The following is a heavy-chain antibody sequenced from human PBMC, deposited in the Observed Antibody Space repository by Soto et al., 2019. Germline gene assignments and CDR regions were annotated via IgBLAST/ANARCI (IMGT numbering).Heavy chain of an antibody. CDR1: GFTVSSDH. CDR3: ARSLLAATGRWDDYFDS. Sequence: EVQLLESGGGLVQPGGSLRLSCAASGFTVSSDHMSWVRQAPGKGLEWVTVSYADGSTYYADSVKGRFTISRDSSKNTLYLQMNSLTADDTAVYYCARSLLAATGRWDDYFDSWGQGTLVTVSS. J-gene: IGHJ4*02. CDR2: SYADGST. V-gene: IGHV3-66*01. D-gene: IGHD6-13*01.